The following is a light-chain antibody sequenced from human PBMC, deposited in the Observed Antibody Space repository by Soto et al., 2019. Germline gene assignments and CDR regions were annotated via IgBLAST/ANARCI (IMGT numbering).Light chain of an antibody. Sequence: DIQMTQSPSSLSASVGDRVTITCRASQTISRNLNWYQQKPGRAPKFVIYAASSLQSGVPSRFSGRGSGTEFTLTISSLQPEDFATYYCQQSYSSPRTFGGGTKVDIK. V-gene: IGKV1-39*01. CDR3: QQSYSSPRT. J-gene: IGKJ4*01. CDR1: QTISRN. CDR2: AAS.